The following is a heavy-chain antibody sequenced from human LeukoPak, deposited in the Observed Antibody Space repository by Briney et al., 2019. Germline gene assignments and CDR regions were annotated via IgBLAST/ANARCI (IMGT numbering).Heavy chain of an antibody. V-gene: IGHV4-59*01. CDR1: GGSISNYY. J-gene: IGHJ5*02. CDR3: ARVLRSGPYYYFDT. Sequence: TSETLSLTCSVSGGSISNYYWSWIRQPPGKELEWIGYIHYSGGTNYKPSLKSRVTISVDTSKSQFSLKLNSVSAADTAVYYCARVLRSGPYYYFDTGGQGTLVTVS. D-gene: IGHD3-10*01. CDR2: IHYSGGT.